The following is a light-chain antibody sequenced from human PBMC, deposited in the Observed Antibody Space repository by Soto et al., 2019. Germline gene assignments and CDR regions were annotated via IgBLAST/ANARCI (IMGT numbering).Light chain of an antibody. CDR3: LKYNSAPWT. J-gene: IGKJ1*01. CDR1: QGSSNY. CDR2: DAS. V-gene: IGKV1-27*01. Sequence: DIQMTQSPSSLSSSVGDRVTITCRASQGSSNYLAWYQQKPGKVPKLLISDASTLQSGVPSRFSGSGSGTDFPLTISRLQPEDVATYYCLKYNSAPWTFGQGTKLEIK.